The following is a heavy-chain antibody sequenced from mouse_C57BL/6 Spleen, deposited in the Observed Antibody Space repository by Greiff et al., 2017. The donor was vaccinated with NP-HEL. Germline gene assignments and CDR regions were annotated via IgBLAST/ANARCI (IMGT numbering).Heavy chain of an antibody. V-gene: IGHV1-63*01. CDR1: GYTFTNYW. CDR2: LYPGGGYT. J-gene: IGHJ2*01. Sequence: VQVVESGAELVRPGTSVKMSCKASGYTFTNYWIGWAKQRPGHGHEWIGELYPGGGYTNYNAKFKGKATLTADKSSSTAYMQFSSLTSEDSAIYYCALYDYDPYYFDYWGQGTTLTVSS. CDR3: ALYDYDPYYFDY. D-gene: IGHD2-4*01.